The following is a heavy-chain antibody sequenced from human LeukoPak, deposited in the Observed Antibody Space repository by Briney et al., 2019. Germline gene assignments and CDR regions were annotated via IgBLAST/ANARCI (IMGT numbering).Heavy chain of an antibody. CDR1: GYTFTSYY. Sequence: ASVKVSCKASGYTFTSYYIHWVRQAPGQGPEWMGVINPSSGSTSYAQKFQGRVTMTRDTSTSTVYMELSSLRSEDTAVYYCAREGVGATTSSFDYWGQGTLVTVSS. CDR3: AREGVGATTSSFDY. CDR2: INPSSGST. D-gene: IGHD1-26*01. V-gene: IGHV1-46*01. J-gene: IGHJ4*02.